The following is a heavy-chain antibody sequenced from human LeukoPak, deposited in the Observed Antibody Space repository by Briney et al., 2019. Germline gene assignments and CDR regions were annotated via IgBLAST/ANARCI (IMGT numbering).Heavy chain of an antibody. V-gene: IGHV3-23*01. D-gene: IGHD2-2*01. CDR2: IDGSGGST. CDR1: GFTFSNYD. J-gene: IGHJ5*01. Sequence: GGSLRLSCAASGFTFSNYDMSWVRQAPGKGLEWISSIDGSGGSTNYADSVKGRFTISRDNSKNTLYLQMNSLRADDTAVYYCAKGHCSGTTCYGWFDPWGQGTLVTVSS. CDR3: AKGHCSGTTCYGWFDP.